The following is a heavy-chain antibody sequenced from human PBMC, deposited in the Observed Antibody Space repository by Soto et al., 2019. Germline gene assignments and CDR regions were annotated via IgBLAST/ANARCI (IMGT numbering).Heavy chain of an antibody. CDR3: ARAVGGPTSNLDY. J-gene: IGHJ4*02. D-gene: IGHD3-16*01. CDR2: INPNSGGT. CDR1: GYIFTDYY. Sequence: ASVKVSCKASGYIFTDYYMHWVRQAPGQELGWMGRINPNSGGTNYAQKLQGRVTMTTDTSTSTAYMELRSLRSDDTAVYYCARAVGGPTSNLDYWGQGTLVTVSS. V-gene: IGHV1-2*06.